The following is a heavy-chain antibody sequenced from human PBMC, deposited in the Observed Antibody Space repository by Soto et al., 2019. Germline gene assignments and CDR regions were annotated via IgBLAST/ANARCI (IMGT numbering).Heavy chain of an antibody. CDR1: GFTFDDYA. CDR3: AKDRTYSSSSGIDY. Sequence: EVQLVESGGGLVQPGRSLRLSCAASGFTFDDYAMHWVRQAPGKGLEWVSGISWNSGSIGYADSVKGRFTISRDNAKNSLYLQMNSLRAEDTALYYCAKDRTYSSSSGIDYRGQGTLVTVSS. V-gene: IGHV3-9*01. D-gene: IGHD6-6*01. CDR2: ISWNSGSI. J-gene: IGHJ4*02.